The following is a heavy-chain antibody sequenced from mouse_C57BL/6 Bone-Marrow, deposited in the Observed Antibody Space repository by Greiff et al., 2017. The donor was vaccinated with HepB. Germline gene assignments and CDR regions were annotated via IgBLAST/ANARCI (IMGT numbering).Heavy chain of an antibody. V-gene: IGHV1-61*01. Sequence: VQLQQPGAELVRPGSSVKLSCKASGYTFTSYWMDWVKQRPGQGLEWIGNIYPSDSETHYNQKFKDKATLTVDKSSSTAYMQLSSLTSEDSAVYYCARYDSKKDYWGQGTTLTVSS. CDR2: IYPSDSET. CDR3: ARYDSKKDY. J-gene: IGHJ2*01. D-gene: IGHD2-5*01. CDR1: GYTFTSYW.